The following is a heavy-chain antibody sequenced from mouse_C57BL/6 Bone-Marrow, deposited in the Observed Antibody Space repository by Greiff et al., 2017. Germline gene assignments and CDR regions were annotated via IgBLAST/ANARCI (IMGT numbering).Heavy chain of an antibody. CDR2: ISSGGSYT. Sequence: EVMLVESGGDLVKPGGSLKLSCAASGFTFSSYGMSWVRQTPDKRLEWVATISSGGSYTYYPDSVKGRFTISRDNAKNTLYLQMSSLKSEDTAMYYCARRRNYEDYWGQGTTLTGSS. CDR1: GFTFSSYG. D-gene: IGHD2-1*01. V-gene: IGHV5-6*02. CDR3: ARRRNYEDY. J-gene: IGHJ2*01.